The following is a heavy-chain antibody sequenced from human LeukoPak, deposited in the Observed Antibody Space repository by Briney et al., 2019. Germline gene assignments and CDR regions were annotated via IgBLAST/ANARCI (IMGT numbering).Heavy chain of an antibody. CDR3: ARDSRYDILTGYYTPNWFDP. D-gene: IGHD3-9*01. CDR1: GGTFSSYA. J-gene: IGHJ5*02. Sequence: SVKVSCKASGGTFSSYAISWVRQAPGQGLEWMGGIIPIFGTANYAQKFQGRVTITADESTSTAYMELSSLRSEDTAVYYCARDSRYDILTGYYTPNWFDPWGQGTLVTVSS. V-gene: IGHV1-69*13. CDR2: IIPIFGTA.